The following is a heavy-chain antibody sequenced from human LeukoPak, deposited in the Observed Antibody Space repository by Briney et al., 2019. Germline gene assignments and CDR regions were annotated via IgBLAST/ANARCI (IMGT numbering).Heavy chain of an antibody. V-gene: IGHV3-48*03. Sequence: GSLRLSCAASGFTFSSYEMNWVRQAPGKGLEWVSYISSSGSTIYYADSVKGRFTISRDNAKNSLDLQMNSLRAEDTALYYCARDGIIAQKGRSPNNYYYMDVWGKGTTVTVSS. CDR2: ISSSGSTI. J-gene: IGHJ6*03. D-gene: IGHD1-26*01. CDR3: ARDGIIAQKGRSPNNYYYMDV. CDR1: GFTFSSYE.